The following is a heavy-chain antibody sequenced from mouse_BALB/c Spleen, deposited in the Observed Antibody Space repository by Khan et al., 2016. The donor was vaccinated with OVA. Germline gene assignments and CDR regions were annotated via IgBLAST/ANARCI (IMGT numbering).Heavy chain of an antibody. CDR3: ARKDYYDYDPFPY. Sequence: EVQLQESGPGLVKPSQSLSLTCTVTGYSITSEYAWNWIRQFPGNKLEWMGYINYSGNTRFNPSLKSRTSITRDTSKNQFFLQSSSVTTEDTATYYCARKDYYDYDPFPYWGQGTLVTVSA. CDR2: INYSGNT. CDR1: GYSITSEYA. D-gene: IGHD2-4*01. J-gene: IGHJ3*01. V-gene: IGHV3-2*02.